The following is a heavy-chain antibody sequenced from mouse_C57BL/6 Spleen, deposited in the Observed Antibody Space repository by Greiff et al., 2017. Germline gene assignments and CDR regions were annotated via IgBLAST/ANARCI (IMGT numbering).Heavy chain of an antibody. CDR1: GYTFTSYW. CDR3: ARAQLRLAYFDY. CDR2: IDPSDSET. D-gene: IGHD3-2*02. V-gene: IGHV1-52*01. Sequence: QVQLQQSGAELVRPGSSVKLSCKASGYTFTSYWMHWVKQRPIQGLEWIGNIDPSDSETHYNQKFKDKATLTVDKSSSTAYMQLSSLTSEDSAVYYCARAQLRLAYFDYWGQGTTLTVSS. J-gene: IGHJ2*01.